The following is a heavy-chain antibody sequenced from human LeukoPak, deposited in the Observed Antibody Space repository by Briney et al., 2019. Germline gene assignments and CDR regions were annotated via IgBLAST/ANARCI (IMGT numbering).Heavy chain of an antibody. CDR1: GVSISSSNSY. V-gene: IGHV4-39*01. CDR2: IYYRLKT. J-gene: IGHJ4*02. D-gene: IGHD4-23*01. CDR3: VRADNGGNYFDY. Sequence: SETLSLTCTVSGVSISSSNSYWGWIRQPPGKGLQWSGSIYYRLKTYYNASLTRQVSISIDTSKNQFSLRLSSLTDADMAVYYCVRADNGGNYFDYWGQGTLVPVSS.